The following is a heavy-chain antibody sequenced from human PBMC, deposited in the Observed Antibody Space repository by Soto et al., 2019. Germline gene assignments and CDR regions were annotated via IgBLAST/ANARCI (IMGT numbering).Heavy chain of an antibody. V-gene: IGHV3-23*01. Sequence: GGSLRLSCAASGFTFSSYAMSWVRQAPGKGLEWVSAISGSGGSTYYADSVKGRFTISRDNSKNTLYLQMNSLRAEDTAVYYCAKFMSPDSGYHTYYYYYMDVWGKGTTVTVSS. D-gene: IGHD5-12*01. CDR2: ISGSGGST. CDR1: GFTFSSYA. CDR3: AKFMSPDSGYHTYYYYYMDV. J-gene: IGHJ6*03.